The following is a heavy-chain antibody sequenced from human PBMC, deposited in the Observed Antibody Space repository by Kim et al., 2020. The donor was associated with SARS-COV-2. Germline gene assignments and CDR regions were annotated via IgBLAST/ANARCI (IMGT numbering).Heavy chain of an antibody. D-gene: IGHD3-16*01. Sequence: ASVKVSCKASGYTFTSYDINWVRQATGQGLEWMGWMNPNSGNTGYAQKFQGRVTMTRNTSISTAYMELSSLRSEDTAVYYCARSAGLGELSLDAFDIWGQGTMVTVSS. CDR1: GYTFTSYD. J-gene: IGHJ3*02. CDR2: MNPNSGNT. V-gene: IGHV1-8*01. CDR3: ARSAGLGELSLDAFDI.